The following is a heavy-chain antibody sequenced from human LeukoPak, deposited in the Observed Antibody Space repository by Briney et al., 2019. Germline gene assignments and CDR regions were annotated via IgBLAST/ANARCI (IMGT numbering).Heavy chain of an antibody. D-gene: IGHD5-24*01. CDR3: ARGGGRKMATIGSYFDY. J-gene: IGHJ4*02. CDR2: INHSGST. Sequence: PSETLSLTCAVYGGSFSGYYWSWIRQPPGKGLEWIGEINHSGSTNYNPSLKSRVTISVDTSKNQFSLKLSSVTAADTAVYYCARGGGRKMATIGSYFDYWGQGTLVTVSS. CDR1: GGSFSGYY. V-gene: IGHV4-34*01.